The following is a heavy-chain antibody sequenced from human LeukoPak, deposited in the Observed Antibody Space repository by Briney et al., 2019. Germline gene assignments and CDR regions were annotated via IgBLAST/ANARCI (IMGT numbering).Heavy chain of an antibody. Sequence: SCKASGGTFSSYAISWVRQAPGKGLEWVSYISSSSSTIYYADSVKGRFTISRDNAKNSLYLQMNSLRAEDTAVYYCARGPRISSGYYPYYFDYWGQGTLVTVSS. V-gene: IGHV3-48*01. J-gene: IGHJ4*02. CDR1: GGTFSSYA. CDR3: ARGPRISSGYYPYYFDY. D-gene: IGHD3-22*01. CDR2: ISSSSSTI.